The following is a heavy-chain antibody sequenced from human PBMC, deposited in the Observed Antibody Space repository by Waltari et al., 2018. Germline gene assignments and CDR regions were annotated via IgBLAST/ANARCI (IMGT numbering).Heavy chain of an antibody. V-gene: IGHV4-38-2*01. D-gene: IGHD2-2*01. J-gene: IGHJ4*02. CDR3: SRQVLGYSTSAACRRLES. CDR1: GYAVNSGFY. CDR2: VYHDGTT. Sequence: QVQLLESGPGLVKSSETLSLTCDVSGYAVNSGFYWGWIRQAPGEGLEWVATVYHDGTTFYNPSLKSRLSVSMDTSKNQISLTLKSVTAADTAVYHCSRQVLGYSTSAACRRLESWGQGTLVTVSS.